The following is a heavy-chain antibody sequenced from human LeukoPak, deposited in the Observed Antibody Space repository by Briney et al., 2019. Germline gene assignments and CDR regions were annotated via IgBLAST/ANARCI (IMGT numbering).Heavy chain of an antibody. CDR1: GFTFSSYS. CDR2: ISSSSSYI. Sequence: GGSLRLSCAASGFTFSSYSMSWVRQAPGKGLEWVSSISSSSSYIYYADSVKGRFTISRDNAKNSLYLQMNSLRAEDTAVYYCASESNYYGSGSYVYWGQGTLVTVSS. D-gene: IGHD3-10*01. CDR3: ASESNYYGSGSYVY. V-gene: IGHV3-21*01. J-gene: IGHJ4*02.